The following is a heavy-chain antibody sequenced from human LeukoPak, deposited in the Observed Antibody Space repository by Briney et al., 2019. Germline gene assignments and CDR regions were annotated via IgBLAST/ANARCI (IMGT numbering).Heavy chain of an antibody. J-gene: IGHJ4*02. CDR1: GFTFNTYS. Sequence: GGSLRLSCAASGFTFNTYSMNWVRQAPGKGLEWLSYVKSGNYDIQYADSVTGRFTVSRDSATNSLYLQMNDLKAEDTAVYYCARDSREWELLYPSYYFDYWGQGTLVTVSS. CDR2: VKSGNYDI. CDR3: ARDSREWELLYPSYYFDY. D-gene: IGHD1-26*01. V-gene: IGHV3-48*01.